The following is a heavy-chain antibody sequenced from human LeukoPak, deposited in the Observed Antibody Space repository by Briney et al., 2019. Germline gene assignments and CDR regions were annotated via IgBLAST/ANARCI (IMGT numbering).Heavy chain of an antibody. V-gene: IGHV3-30*18. CDR2: IRYDGRHT. CDR1: GFTFSSYD. Sequence: PGRSLRLSCGASGFTFSSYDMHWVRRAPGKGLEWVAGIRYDGRHTYHADSVKGRFTISRDNSKNTLYLQMNSLRAEDTAVYYCAKAWGDYDSSGYYLDYWGQGTLVTVSS. CDR3: AKAWGDYDSSGYYLDY. J-gene: IGHJ4*02. D-gene: IGHD3-22*01.